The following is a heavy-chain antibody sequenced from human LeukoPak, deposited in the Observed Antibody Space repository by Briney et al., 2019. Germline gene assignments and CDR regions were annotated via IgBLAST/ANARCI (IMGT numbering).Heavy chain of an antibody. CDR1: GFTFSSYA. V-gene: IGHV3-30*04. D-gene: IGHD3-9*01. CDR3: AKFIQRYFEVRGSHYYFDY. Sequence: GGSLRLSCAASGFTFSSYAMHWVRQAPGKGLEWVAVISYDGSNKYYADSVKGRFTIPRDNSRNTLYLQMNSLRAEDTAVYYCAKFIQRYFEVRGSHYYFDYWGQGTLVTVSS. CDR2: ISYDGSNK. J-gene: IGHJ4*02.